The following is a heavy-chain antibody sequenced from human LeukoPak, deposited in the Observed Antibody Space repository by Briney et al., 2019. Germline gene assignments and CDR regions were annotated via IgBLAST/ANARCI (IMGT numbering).Heavy chain of an antibody. D-gene: IGHD1-14*01. CDR1: GITVNSNY. CDR2: IYSGGST. Sequence: GSLDLFCAAPGITVNSNYMGWVRPGPRKGLGGVSVIYSGGSTYYADSVKGRFTISRDNSKNTLYLQMNSLRAEDTAVYYCANTHDGMAAFDIWGQGTMVTVSS. V-gene: IGHV3-66*01. CDR3: ANTHDGMAAFDI. J-gene: IGHJ3*02.